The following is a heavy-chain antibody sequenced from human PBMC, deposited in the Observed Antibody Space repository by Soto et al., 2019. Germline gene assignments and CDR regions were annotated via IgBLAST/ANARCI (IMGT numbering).Heavy chain of an antibody. Sequence: QSPTLSLPCAISGDSVSSNSAAWNWIRQSPSRGLEWLGRTYYRSKWYNDYAVSVKSRITINPDTSKNQFSLQLNSVTPEDTAVYYCARSQRRDGYNYWFDPWGQGTLVTVSS. D-gene: IGHD5-12*01. V-gene: IGHV6-1*01. J-gene: IGHJ5*02. CDR3: ARSQRRDGYNYWFDP. CDR2: TYYRSKWYN. CDR1: GDSVSSNSAA.